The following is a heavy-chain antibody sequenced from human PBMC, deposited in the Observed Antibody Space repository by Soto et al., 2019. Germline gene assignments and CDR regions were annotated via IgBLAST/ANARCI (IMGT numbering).Heavy chain of an antibody. D-gene: IGHD4-17*01. CDR1: GYSFTSYW. CDR2: IYPGDSDT. Sequence: GESLKISCKGSGYSFTSYWIGWVRQMPGKGLEWMGIIYPGDSDTRYSPSFQGQVTISADKSISTAYLQWSSLKASDTAMYYCARQASDYGDYVFDSSSFYYYYYYMDVWGKGTTVTVSS. CDR3: ARQASDYGDYVFDSSSFYYYYYYMDV. V-gene: IGHV5-51*01. J-gene: IGHJ6*03.